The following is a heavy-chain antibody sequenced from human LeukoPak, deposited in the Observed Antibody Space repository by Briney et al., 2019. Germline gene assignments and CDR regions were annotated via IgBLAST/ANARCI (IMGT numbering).Heavy chain of an antibody. CDR3: ARHIYYGSGIPSPFFDY. CDR1: GYSFTSYW. D-gene: IGHD3-10*01. Sequence: GESLKISCKGSGYSFTSYWIGWVRQMPGKGLEWMGIIYPGDSDTRYSPSFQGQVTVSADKSISTAYLQWSSLKASDTAMYYCARHIYYGSGIPSPFFDYWGQGTLVTVSS. J-gene: IGHJ4*02. V-gene: IGHV5-51*01. CDR2: IYPGDSDT.